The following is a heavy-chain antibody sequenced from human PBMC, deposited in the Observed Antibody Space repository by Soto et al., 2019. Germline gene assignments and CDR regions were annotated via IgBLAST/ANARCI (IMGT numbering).Heavy chain of an antibody. Sequence: XECLKLCCKYFGDTFTTFWIALVLEMPGKGLEWIGTIFPGDSNTRYNPSFEGQVAISVDKSVGTAYLQWGTLKASDTAMYYCEKRRNKVGAPFDSWGQGTLVTVSS. CDR2: IFPGDSNT. CDR3: EKRRNKVGAPFDS. D-gene: IGHD1-26*01. CDR1: GDTFTTFW. V-gene: IGHV5-51*01. J-gene: IGHJ4*02.